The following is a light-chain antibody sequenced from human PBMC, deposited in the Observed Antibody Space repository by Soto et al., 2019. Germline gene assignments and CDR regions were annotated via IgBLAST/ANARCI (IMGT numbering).Light chain of an antibody. V-gene: IGKV3-20*01. CDR3: QQYGSSGT. J-gene: IGKJ1*01. CDR2: GAS. CDR1: QSVSNNY. Sequence: QSACVLSLSPGERATLSCRASQSVSNNYLAWYQQKPGQAPRLLIYGASKRATGIPDRFSGSGSGTDFTLTISRLEAEVFAVYYCQQYGSSGTFGHGTKVDIK.